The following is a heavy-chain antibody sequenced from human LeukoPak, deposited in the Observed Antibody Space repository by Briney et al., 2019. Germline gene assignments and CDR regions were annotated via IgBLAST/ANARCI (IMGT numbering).Heavy chain of an antibody. D-gene: IGHD6-19*01. CDR2: INPNSGGT. J-gene: IGHJ6*03. CDR3: ARVVAVTGTPVYYMDV. CDR1: GYMFTVYY. V-gene: IGHV1-2*02. Sequence: ASVNVSCTASGYMFTVYYMHWVRQAPGQGLEWMGWINPNSGGTNYAQKFQGRVTMTRDTSISTAYMDLNRLRSDDTAVYYCARVVAVTGTPVYYMDVWGKGTTVTVSS.